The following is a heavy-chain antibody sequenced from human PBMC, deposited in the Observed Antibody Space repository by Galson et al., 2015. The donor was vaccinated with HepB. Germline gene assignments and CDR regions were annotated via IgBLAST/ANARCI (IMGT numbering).Heavy chain of an antibody. J-gene: IGHJ4*02. CDR1: GYRFTNYW. CDR3: ARHRVGYCSGGSCHDFDY. D-gene: IGHD2-15*01. Sequence: QSGAEVKKPGESLKISCKGSGYRFTNYWIGWVRRMPGKGLEWMGIIYPGDSETRYSPSFQGQVTISADKSISTVYLQWSSLKASDTAMYYCARHRVGYCSGGSCHDFDYWGQGTLVTVSS. V-gene: IGHV5-51*01. CDR2: IYPGDSET.